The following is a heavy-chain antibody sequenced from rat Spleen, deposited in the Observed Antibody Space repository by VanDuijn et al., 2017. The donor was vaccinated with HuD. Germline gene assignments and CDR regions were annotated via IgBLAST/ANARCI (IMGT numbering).Heavy chain of an antibody. D-gene: IGHD1-10*01. V-gene: IGHV5-29*01. CDR3: ARHAVYNNYGWFAY. CDR1: GFTFSHYG. Sequence: EVQLVESGGGLVQPGRSLKLTCAASGFTFSHYGMAWVRQAPTKGLDWVASISYDGSNTYYRDSVKGRFTGSRDNAKSTLYLQMDSLRSEDTATYYCARHAVYNNYGWFAYWGQGTLVTVSS. J-gene: IGHJ3*01. CDR2: ISYDGSNT.